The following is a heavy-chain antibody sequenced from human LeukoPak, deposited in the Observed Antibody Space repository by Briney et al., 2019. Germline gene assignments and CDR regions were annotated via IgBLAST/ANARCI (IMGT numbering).Heavy chain of an antibody. Sequence: PSETLSLTCTVSGGSISSSSYYWGWIRQPPGKGLEWIGSIYYSGSTYHNPSLKSRVTISVDTSKNQFSLKLSSVTAADTAVYYCARERRSSGWKGDFDYWGQGTLVTVSS. D-gene: IGHD6-19*01. V-gene: IGHV4-39*07. CDR2: IYYSGST. CDR3: ARERRSSGWKGDFDY. J-gene: IGHJ4*02. CDR1: GGSISSSSYY.